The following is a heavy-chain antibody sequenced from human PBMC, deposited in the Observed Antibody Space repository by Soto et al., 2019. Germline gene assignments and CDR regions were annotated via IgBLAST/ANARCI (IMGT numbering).Heavy chain of an antibody. CDR3: ARSTDSRPYDFWSGYYTEYYFDY. CDR1: GFTFSSYA. J-gene: IGHJ4*02. D-gene: IGHD3-3*01. V-gene: IGHV3-30-3*01. Sequence: GGSLRLSCAASGFTFSSYAMHSVRQAPGKGLEWVAVISYDGSNKYYADSVKGRFTISRDNSKNTLYPQMNSLRAEDTAVYYCARSTDSRPYDFWSGYYTEYYFDYWGQGTLVTVSS. CDR2: ISYDGSNK.